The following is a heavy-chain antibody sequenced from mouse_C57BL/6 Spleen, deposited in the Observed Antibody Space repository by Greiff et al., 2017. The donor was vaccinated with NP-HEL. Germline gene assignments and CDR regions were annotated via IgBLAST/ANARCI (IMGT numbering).Heavy chain of an antibody. CDR1: GFTFSDYG. J-gene: IGHJ4*01. CDR3: ARGAIRYYAMDY. V-gene: IGHV5-17*01. Sequence: EVQVVESGGGLVKPGGSLKLSCAASGFTFSDYGMHWVRQAPEKGLEWVAYISSGSSTIYYADTVKGRFTISRDNAKNTLFLQMTSLRSEDTAMYYCARGAIRYYAMDYWGQGTSVTVSS. CDR2: ISSGSSTI.